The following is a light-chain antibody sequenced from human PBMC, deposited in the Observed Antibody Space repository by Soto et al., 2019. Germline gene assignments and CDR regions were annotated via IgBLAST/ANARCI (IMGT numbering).Light chain of an antibody. V-gene: IGKV3-20*01. CDR3: RQYGFSLRT. Sequence: IVMTQSPATLSVSLGERATLSCRASQSVSDNYLAWYQRKPGPAPRLLIYGASSRASGIPDRFSGSGSGTDFTLTISRLEPEDFAVYYCRQYGFSLRTFGQGTKVDIK. J-gene: IGKJ1*01. CDR1: QSVSDNY. CDR2: GAS.